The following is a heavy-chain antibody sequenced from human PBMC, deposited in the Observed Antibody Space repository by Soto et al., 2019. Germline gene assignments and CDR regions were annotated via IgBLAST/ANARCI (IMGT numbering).Heavy chain of an antibody. CDR2: INAGNGNT. CDR3: ARAGIVGATTNFDY. D-gene: IGHD1-26*01. J-gene: IGHJ4*02. V-gene: IGHV1-3*01. Sequence: GASVKVCCRASGYTFTSHAMHWVRQAPGQRLEWMGWINAGNGNTKYSQKFQGRVTITRDTSASTAYMELSSLRSEDTAVYYCARAGIVGATTNFDYWGQGTLVTVSS. CDR1: GYTFTSHA.